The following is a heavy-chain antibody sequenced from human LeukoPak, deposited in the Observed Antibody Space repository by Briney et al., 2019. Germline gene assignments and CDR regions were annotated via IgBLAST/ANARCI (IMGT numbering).Heavy chain of an antibody. CDR1: GGTFSSYA. Sequence: ASVKVSCKASGGTFSSYAISWVRQAPGQGLEWMGGIIPIFGTANYAQKFQGRVTITADESTSTAYMELSSLRSEDTAVYYCARDGYCSSTSCYDDYYYMDVWGKGTTVTVSS. J-gene: IGHJ6*03. D-gene: IGHD2-2*03. CDR2: IIPIFGTA. V-gene: IGHV1-69*13. CDR3: ARDGYCSSTSCYDDYYYMDV.